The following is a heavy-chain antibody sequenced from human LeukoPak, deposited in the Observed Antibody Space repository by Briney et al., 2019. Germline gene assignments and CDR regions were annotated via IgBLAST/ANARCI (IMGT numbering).Heavy chain of an antibody. CDR2: IYTSGST. D-gene: IGHD3-22*01. Sequence: SETLSLTCTVSGGSISSYYWSWIRQPAGRGLEWIGRIYTSGSTNYNPSLKSRVTMSVDTSKNQFSLKLSSVTAADTAVYYCARAWSYYYDSSGWELFDYWGQGTLVTVSS. CDR3: ARAWSYYYDSSGWELFDY. J-gene: IGHJ4*02. CDR1: GGSISSYY. V-gene: IGHV4-4*07.